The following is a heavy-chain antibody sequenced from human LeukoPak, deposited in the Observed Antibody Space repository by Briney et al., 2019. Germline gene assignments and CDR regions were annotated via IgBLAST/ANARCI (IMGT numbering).Heavy chain of an antibody. J-gene: IGHJ4*02. V-gene: IGHV3-21*04. D-gene: IGHD2/OR15-2a*01. Sequence: PGGSLRLSCAASGFTFSSYSMNWVRQAPGKGLEWVSSISSSSSYIYYADSVKGRFTISRDNAKNSLYLQMNSLRAEDTAVYYCAKDRAFYGGYFDYWGQGTLVTVSS. CDR3: AKDRAFYGGYFDY. CDR2: ISSSSSYI. CDR1: GFTFSSYS.